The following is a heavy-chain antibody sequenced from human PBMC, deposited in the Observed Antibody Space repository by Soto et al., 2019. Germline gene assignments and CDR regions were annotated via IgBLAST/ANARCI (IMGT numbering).Heavy chain of an antibody. Sequence: SETLSLTCAVYGGSFSGYYWSWIRQPPGKGLEWIGEINHSGSTNYNPSLKSRVTISVDTSKNQFSLKLSSVTAADTAVYYCARGPRFVLAVWGQGTTVIVSS. CDR2: INHSGST. V-gene: IGHV4-34*01. CDR3: ARGPRFVLAV. D-gene: IGHD3-16*02. J-gene: IGHJ6*02. CDR1: GGSFSGYY.